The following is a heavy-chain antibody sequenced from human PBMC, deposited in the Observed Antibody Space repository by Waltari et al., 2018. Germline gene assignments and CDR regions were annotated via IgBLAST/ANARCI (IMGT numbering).Heavy chain of an antibody. CDR1: GFTFSSYG. J-gene: IGHJ3*02. D-gene: IGHD3-10*01. Sequence: QVQLVESGGGVVQPGGSLRLSCAASGFTFSSYGMHWVRQAPGKGLEWVAFIRYDGSNKYYADSVKGRFTISRDNSKNTLYLQMNSLRAEDTAVYYCAREGYYGSGSYDAFDIWGQGTMVTVSS. CDR2: IRYDGSNK. CDR3: AREGYYGSGSYDAFDI. V-gene: IGHV3-30*02.